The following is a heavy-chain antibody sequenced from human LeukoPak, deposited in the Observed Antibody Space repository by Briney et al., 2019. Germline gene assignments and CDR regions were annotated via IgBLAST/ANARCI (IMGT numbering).Heavy chain of an antibody. D-gene: IGHD5/OR15-5a*01. J-gene: IGHJ4*02. CDR2: IFKAGTT. CDR1: GDSMSTGTYY. CDR3: VREGSFYETRDF. Sequence: SETLSLTCSVSGDSMSTGTYYWNWIRQPAGKGLERIGRIFKAGTTYYNPSLQSRATISIDTSKNQFFLNVTSVTAADTAVYYCVREGSFYETRDFWGPGTLVSVSP. V-gene: IGHV4-61*02.